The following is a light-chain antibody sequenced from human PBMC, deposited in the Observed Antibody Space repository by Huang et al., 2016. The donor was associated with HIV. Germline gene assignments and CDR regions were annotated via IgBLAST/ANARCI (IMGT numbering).Light chain of an antibody. CDR2: KAA. CDR1: QTITWW. Sequence: DIQMTQSPSTLSASIGDRVTITCRASQTITWWLAWYQQKPGKAPKVLIYKAASLEMGVPSRFIGSGSGTEFTLTISSLQPDDFATYYCQQYNAYPWTFGQGTKVEI. V-gene: IGKV1-5*03. CDR3: QQYNAYPWT. J-gene: IGKJ1*01.